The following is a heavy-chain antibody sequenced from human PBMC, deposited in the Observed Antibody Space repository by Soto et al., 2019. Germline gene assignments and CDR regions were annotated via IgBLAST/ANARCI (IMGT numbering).Heavy chain of an antibody. D-gene: IGHD4-17*01. V-gene: IGHV3-23*01. Sequence: GGSLRLSCAASGFIFGTYAMNWVRQAPGKGLEWVSAISNSGGGTYYAESVRGRFTISRDNSINTLYLQMSSLRTEDTAVYYCAHPRGYGVFDAVDIWGQGTMVTVSS. CDR1: GFIFGTYA. CDR3: AHPRGYGVFDAVDI. J-gene: IGHJ3*02. CDR2: ISNSGGGT.